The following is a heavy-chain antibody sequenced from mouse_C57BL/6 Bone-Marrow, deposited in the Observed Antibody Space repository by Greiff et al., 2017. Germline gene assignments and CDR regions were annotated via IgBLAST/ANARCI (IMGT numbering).Heavy chain of an antibody. CDR2: IYPGNSDT. J-gene: IGHJ1*03. Sequence: EVQLQESGTVLARPGASVKMSCKTSGYTFTSYWMHWVKQRPGQGLEWIGAIYPGNSDTSYNQKFKGKAKLTAVTSASTAYMELSSLTNEDSAVYYCTRDYYGSTRRPGRFDVWGTGTTVTVSS. CDR3: TRDYYGSTRRPGRFDV. CDR1: GYTFTSYW. V-gene: IGHV1-5*01. D-gene: IGHD1-1*01.